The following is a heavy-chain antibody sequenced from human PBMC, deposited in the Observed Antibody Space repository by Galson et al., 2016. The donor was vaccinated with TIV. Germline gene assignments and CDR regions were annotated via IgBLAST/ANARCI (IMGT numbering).Heavy chain of an antibody. CDR2: IKQDGTDQ. V-gene: IGHV3-7*01. D-gene: IGHD4-17*01. CDR3: ARDWDDYGAHSALDD. J-gene: IGHJ4*02. Sequence: SLRLSCAASGFTFSTYWMSWVRQAPGEGLQWVANIKQDGTDQNYVDSVKGRFSISRDNAKNSLFLQMNNLRPEDTAVYYCARDWDDYGAHSALDDWGQGTLVTVSS. CDR1: GFTFSTYW.